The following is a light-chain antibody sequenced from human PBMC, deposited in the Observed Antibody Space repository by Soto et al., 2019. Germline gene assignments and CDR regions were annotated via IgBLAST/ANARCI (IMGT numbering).Light chain of an antibody. CDR1: QSVSSSY. CDR2: GAS. CDR3: QQYGSSPT. J-gene: IGKJ1*01. Sequence: DIVLTQSPGTLSLSPGERATLSCRASQSVSSSYLAWYQQQPGQAPRLLIYGASSRATVIPDRFSGSGSGREFILTNSRLEPEDFAVYYCQQYGSSPTFGQGTKVEIK. V-gene: IGKV3-20*01.